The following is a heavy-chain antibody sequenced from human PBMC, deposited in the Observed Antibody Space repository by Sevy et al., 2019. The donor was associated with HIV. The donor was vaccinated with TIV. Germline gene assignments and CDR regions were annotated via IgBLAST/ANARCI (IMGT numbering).Heavy chain of an antibody. CDR3: AKDRGGSSWRMGDVFDI. V-gene: IGHV3-23*01. CDR2: ISGGGART. D-gene: IGHD3-16*01. CDR1: GFTFSNYA. J-gene: IGHJ3*02. Sequence: GGSLRLSCSASGFTFSNYAMSWVRQAPGKGLEWVSAISGGGARTYSADSVKGRFTISRDNSKNTLNLQMNSLRAEDTAVYYCAKDRGGSSWRMGDVFDIWGQGTMVTVSS.